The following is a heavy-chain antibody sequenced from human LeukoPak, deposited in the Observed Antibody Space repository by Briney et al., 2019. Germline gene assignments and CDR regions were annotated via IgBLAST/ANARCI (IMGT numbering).Heavy chain of an antibody. CDR2: IVVGSGNT. J-gene: IGHJ5*02. CDR3: AAGFGYDILTGYSPS. CDR1: GFTFTSSA. V-gene: IGHV1-58*01. D-gene: IGHD3-9*01. Sequence: EASVKLSCTASGFTFTSSAVQWVRQARGQRLEWIGWIVVGSGNTNYAQKFQERVTITRDMSTSTAYMELSSLRSEDTAVYYCAAGFGYDILTGYSPSWGQGTLVTVSS.